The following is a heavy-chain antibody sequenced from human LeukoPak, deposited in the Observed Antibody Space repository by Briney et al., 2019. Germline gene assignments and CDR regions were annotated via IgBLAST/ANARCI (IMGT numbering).Heavy chain of an antibody. CDR1: GGSFSGYY. J-gene: IGHJ4*02. Sequence: SETLSLTCAVYGGSFSGYYWSWIRQPPGKGLEWIGEINHSGSTNYNPSLKSRVTISVDTSKNQFSQKLSSVTAADTAVYYCASIAAAGKDYWGQGTLVTVSS. CDR2: INHSGST. V-gene: IGHV4-34*01. CDR3: ASIAAAGKDY. D-gene: IGHD6-13*01.